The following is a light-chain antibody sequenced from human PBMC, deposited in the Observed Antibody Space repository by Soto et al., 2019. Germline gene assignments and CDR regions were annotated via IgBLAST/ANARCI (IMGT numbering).Light chain of an antibody. V-gene: IGLV2-14*01. Sequence: QSVLTQPASVSGSPGQSIIISCTGTSSDVGGYNYVSWYQHHPGRAPKLMIYEVSNRPSGVSHRFSGTKSGNTASLTISGLQAEDEADYYCSSYTSSTTLVFGEGTKLTVL. CDR3: SSYTSSTTLV. J-gene: IGLJ2*01. CDR2: EVS. CDR1: SSDVGGYNY.